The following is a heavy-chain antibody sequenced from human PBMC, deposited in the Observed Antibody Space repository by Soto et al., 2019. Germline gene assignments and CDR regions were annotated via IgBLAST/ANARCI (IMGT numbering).Heavy chain of an antibody. CDR2: IIPIFGTA. D-gene: IGHD5-12*01. Sequence: ASVKVSCKASGGTFSSYAISWVRQAPGQGLEWMGGIIPIFGTANYAQKFQGRVTITADESTSTAYMELSSLRSEDTAVYYCARGQGNSGYSSPYYFDYWGEGTLVTVCS. J-gene: IGHJ4*02. CDR1: GGTFSSYA. V-gene: IGHV1-69*13. CDR3: ARGQGNSGYSSPYYFDY.